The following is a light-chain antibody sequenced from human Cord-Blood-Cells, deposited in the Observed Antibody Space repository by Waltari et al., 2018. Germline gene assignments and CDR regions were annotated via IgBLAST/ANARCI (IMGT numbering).Light chain of an antibody. J-gene: IGLJ1*01. Sequence: QSALTQPASVSGSPGQSITISCTGTSSDVGSYNLVSWYQQHPGNAPKLMLYEGSKRPSGVSNRFSGSKSGNTVSLTISGLQAEDEADYYCCSYAGSSTYVFGTGTNVTVL. CDR1: SSDVGSYNL. CDR2: EGS. V-gene: IGLV2-23*01. CDR3: CSYAGSSTYV.